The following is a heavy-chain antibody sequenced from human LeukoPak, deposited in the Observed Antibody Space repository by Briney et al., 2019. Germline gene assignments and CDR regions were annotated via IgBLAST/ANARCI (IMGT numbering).Heavy chain of an antibody. CDR2: INPNSGGT. CDR1: GYTFTGYY. D-gene: IGHD3-10*01. J-gene: IGHJ6*02. CDR3: ARDGAQYYYGSGSYNGMDV. Sequence: ASVKVSCKASGYTFTGYYMHWVRQAPGQGLEWMGWINPNSGGTNYAQKFQGRVTMTRDTSISTAYMELSRLRSDDTAVYYCARDGAQYYYGSGSYNGMDVWGQGTRSPSP. V-gene: IGHV1-2*02.